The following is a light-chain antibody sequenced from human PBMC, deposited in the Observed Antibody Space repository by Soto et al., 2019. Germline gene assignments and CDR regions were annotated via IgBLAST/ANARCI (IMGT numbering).Light chain of an antibody. CDR3: SSYARSNNFV. V-gene: IGLV2-8*01. Sequence: QSVLTQPPSASGSPGQSVTISCTGTSSDIGAYIYVSWYQQHPGKAPKLMISEVSRRPSGVPERFSGSKSGNTASLTVSGLQADDEAHYYCSSYARSNNFVFGTGTKVTVL. CDR1: SSDIGAYIY. CDR2: EVS. J-gene: IGLJ1*01.